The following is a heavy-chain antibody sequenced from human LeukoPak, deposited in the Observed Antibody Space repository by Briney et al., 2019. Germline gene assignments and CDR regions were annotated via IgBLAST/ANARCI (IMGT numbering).Heavy chain of an antibody. CDR2: ISTSSTHI. V-gene: IGHV3-21*01. Sequence: PGRSLRLSCTASGFSFSSYSMNWVRQPPGKGLEWVSSISTSSTHIYYTDSVTGRSTISRDNATNSIYLQMNCLRADDTAVYYCTRDPGRCTSTSCYPDYWGQGTLVTVSS. CDR3: TRDPGRCTSTSCYPDY. CDR1: GFSFSSYS. J-gene: IGHJ4*02. D-gene: IGHD2-2*01.